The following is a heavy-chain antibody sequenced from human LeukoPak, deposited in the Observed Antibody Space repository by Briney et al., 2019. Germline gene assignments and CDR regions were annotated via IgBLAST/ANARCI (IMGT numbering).Heavy chain of an antibody. CDR3: AKVTYARGPGSYYFFDY. D-gene: IGHD3-10*01. Sequence: GGSLRLSCAASGFTFSSYAMSWVRQAPGKGLEWVSAISGSGGSTYYADSVKGRFTISRDNSKNTLYLQMNSLRAEDTAVYYCAKVTYARGPGSYYFFDYWGQGTLVTVSS. J-gene: IGHJ4*02. CDR2: ISGSGGST. CDR1: GFTFSSYA. V-gene: IGHV3-23*01.